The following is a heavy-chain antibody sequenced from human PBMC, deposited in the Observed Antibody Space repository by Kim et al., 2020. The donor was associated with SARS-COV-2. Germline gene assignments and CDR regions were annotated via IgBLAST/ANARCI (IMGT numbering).Heavy chain of an antibody. CDR1: GGSFGRSY. Sequence: SETLSLTCTISGGSFGRSYWNWLRQSPDKGLEWIGFIYATGTTKYNPSLESRVTMLVDTSKNQFSLILTSVTAADAAIYYCARATYSSTWHGIDPWGQG. J-gene: IGHJ5*02. V-gene: IGHV4-59*13. CDR2: IYATGTT. CDR3: ARATYSSTWHGIDP. D-gene: IGHD6-13*01.